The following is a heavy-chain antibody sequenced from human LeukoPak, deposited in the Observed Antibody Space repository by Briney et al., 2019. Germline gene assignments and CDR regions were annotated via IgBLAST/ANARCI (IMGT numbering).Heavy chain of an antibody. J-gene: IGHJ4*02. Sequence: TSETLSLTCTVSGGSISSYYWSWIRQPPGKGLEWIGYIYYSGSTNYNPSLKSRVTISVDTSKNQFSLKLSSVTAADTAVYYCARTYGSGSYYNVGHFDYWGQGTLVTVSS. CDR1: GGSISSYY. CDR3: ARTYGSGSYYNVGHFDY. V-gene: IGHV4-59*01. D-gene: IGHD3-10*01. CDR2: IYYSGST.